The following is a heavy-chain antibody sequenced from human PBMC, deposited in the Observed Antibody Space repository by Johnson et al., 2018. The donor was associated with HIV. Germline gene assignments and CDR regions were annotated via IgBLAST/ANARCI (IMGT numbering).Heavy chain of an antibody. CDR2: ISPDGSNK. CDR1: GFTFSSYA. D-gene: IGHD4-17*01. V-gene: IGHV3-30*14. CDR3: ARRTVTALFDI. J-gene: IGHJ3*02. Sequence: QVQLVESGGGVVQPGRSLRLSCAASGFTFSSYAMHWVRQAPGKGLEWVVVISPDGSNKYYADSVKGRFTISRDNSKNTLYLQMNSLRDEAPAVYYCARRTVTALFDIWGQGTLVTVSS.